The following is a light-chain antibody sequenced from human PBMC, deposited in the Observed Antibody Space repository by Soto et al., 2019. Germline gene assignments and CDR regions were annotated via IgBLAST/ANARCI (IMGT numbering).Light chain of an antibody. J-gene: IGKJ1*01. CDR1: QSLTSRY. Sequence: EIVLTQSPGTLSLSPGERATLSCRASQSLTSRYLAWYRQKPGQAPRLLIYGTSSRATGIPDRFSGSGSGTDFTLTISRLEPEDFAVYYCQQYHSSPRTFGQGTKVDI. V-gene: IGKV3-20*01. CDR3: QQYHSSPRT. CDR2: GTS.